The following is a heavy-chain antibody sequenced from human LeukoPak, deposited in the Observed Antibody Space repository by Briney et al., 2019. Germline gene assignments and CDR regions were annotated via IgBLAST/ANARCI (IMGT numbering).Heavy chain of an antibody. V-gene: IGHV1-2*02. J-gene: IGHJ4*02. D-gene: IGHD3-3*01. CDR1: GYIFTDYY. Sequence: ASVKVSCKTSGYIFTDYYIHWVRQAPGQGLEWVGWIHPNSGGTKYAQSFQGRVTMTRDTSISTAYMEVSRLRSDDTAVYYCARTPRDFWSGYVYYFDYWGQGTLVTVSS. CDR2: IHPNSGGT. CDR3: ARTPRDFWSGYVYYFDY.